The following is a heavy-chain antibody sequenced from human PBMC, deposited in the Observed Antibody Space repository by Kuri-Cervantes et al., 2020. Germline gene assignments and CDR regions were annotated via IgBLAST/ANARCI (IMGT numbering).Heavy chain of an antibody. CDR2: IHHSGGA. CDR1: GVSISSANW. Sequence: GSLRLSCAVSGVSISSANWWSWVRQTPRKGLEWIGEIHHSGGANYDPSLKSRVSLSIDKSKNHFSLNLNSVTAADTAVYFCARGSSGSPEYWGQGTLVTVSS. J-gene: IGHJ4*02. CDR3: ARGSSGSPEY. V-gene: IGHV4-4*01.